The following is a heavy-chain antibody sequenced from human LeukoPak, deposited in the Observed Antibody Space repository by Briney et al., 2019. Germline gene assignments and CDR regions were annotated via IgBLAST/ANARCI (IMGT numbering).Heavy chain of an antibody. V-gene: IGHV3-23*01. D-gene: IGHD5-12*01. J-gene: IGHJ4*02. CDR1: GFTFSSNA. CDR2: ISPSGGIT. Sequence: TGGSLRLSCAASGFTFSSNAMNWVRQAPGKGLEWVSVISPSGGITYYADSVKGRFTVSRDNSKNTLFLQMNSLRVEDTAVYYCARGPSGYHNTGGQGTLVTVSS. CDR3: ARGPSGYHNT.